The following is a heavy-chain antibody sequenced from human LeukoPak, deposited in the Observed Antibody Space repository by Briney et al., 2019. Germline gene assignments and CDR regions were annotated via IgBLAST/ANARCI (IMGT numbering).Heavy chain of an antibody. CDR1: GFTFSSYA. CDR2: ISYDGSNK. Sequence: GGSLRLSCAASGFTFSSYAMHWVRQAPGKGMEWVAVISYDGSNKYYADSVKGRFTISRDNSKNTLSLQMNSLRAEDTAVYYCARDRAVVVAALYYYYYGMDVWGKGTTVTVSS. CDR3: ARDRAVVVAALYYYYYGMDV. V-gene: IGHV3-30*04. D-gene: IGHD2-15*01. J-gene: IGHJ6*04.